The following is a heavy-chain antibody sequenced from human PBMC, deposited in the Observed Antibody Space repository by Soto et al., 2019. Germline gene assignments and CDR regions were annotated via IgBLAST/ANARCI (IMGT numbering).Heavy chain of an antibody. J-gene: IGHJ3*01. CDR2: IYYSGST. CDR3: ARGLISGYYLYDAFDF. D-gene: IGHD3-22*01. Sequence: SEIIRVPNTVAEGSISSYYWSWILQQTGKGLEWIGYIYYSGSTNYNPSLKSRVTISVDTSKNQFSLKLSSVTAADTAVYYCARGLISGYYLYDAFDFWGQGTMVTVSS. V-gene: IGHV4-59*01. CDR1: EGSISSYY.